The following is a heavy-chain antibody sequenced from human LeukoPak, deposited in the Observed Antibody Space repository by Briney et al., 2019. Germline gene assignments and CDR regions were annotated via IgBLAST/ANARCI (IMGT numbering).Heavy chain of an antibody. CDR2: ISSSSSTI. CDR3: ARDSRGVIHFDY. D-gene: IGHD3-10*01. J-gene: IGHJ4*02. CDR1: GFTFSSYS. V-gene: IGHV3-48*02. Sequence: GGSLRLSCAASGFTFSSYSMNWVRQAPGKGLEGVSYISSSSSTIYYADSVKGRFPTSRDNAKNSLYLRMNSLRDEDTAVYYCARDSRGVIHFDYWGQGTLVTVSS.